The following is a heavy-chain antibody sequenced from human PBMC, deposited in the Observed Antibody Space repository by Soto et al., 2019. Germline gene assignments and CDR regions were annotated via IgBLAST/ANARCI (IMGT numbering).Heavy chain of an antibody. CDR3: AKATYAEYYFYGLDV. CDR1: GFTFSHYA. D-gene: IGHD5-12*01. J-gene: IGHJ6*02. CDR2: VSGNGDDT. Sequence: GGSLRLSCAVSGFTFSHYAMSWVRQPPGKGLEWVSTVSGNGDDTYYADSVKGRFTISRENSKDTAYLQMNSLRAEDTAVYFCAKATYAEYYFYGLDVWGPGTAVTVSS. V-gene: IGHV3-23*01.